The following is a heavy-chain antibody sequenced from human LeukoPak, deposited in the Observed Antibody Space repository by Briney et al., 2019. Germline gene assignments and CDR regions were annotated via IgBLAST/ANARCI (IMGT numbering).Heavy chain of an antibody. D-gene: IGHD3-3*01. V-gene: IGHV4-30-4*08. Sequence: SQTLSLTCTVFGGSISSGDYYWSWIRQPPGKGLEWIGYISYSGSTYYNPSLESRVTISVGMSNNQLSLKLYSVTAADTAAYYCAREESGYVDYWGQGTPVTVSS. CDR2: ISYSGST. J-gene: IGHJ4*02. CDR3: AREESGYVDY. CDR1: GGSISSGDYY.